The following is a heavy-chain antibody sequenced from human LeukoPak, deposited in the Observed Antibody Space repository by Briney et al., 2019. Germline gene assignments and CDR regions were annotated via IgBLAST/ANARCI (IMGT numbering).Heavy chain of an antibody. V-gene: IGHV3-33*01. CDR2: AYDDGSNK. Sequence: GRSLRLSCAASGFPFSSYGMHWVRQAPGKGLEWVAVAYDDGSNKYYADSVKGQFTISKDNSKNTLYVQMNSLRVEDTAVYYCATGGGFYYSHWGQGTLVTVSS. CDR1: GFPFSSYG. J-gene: IGHJ4*02. D-gene: IGHD3-22*01. CDR3: ATGGGFYYSH.